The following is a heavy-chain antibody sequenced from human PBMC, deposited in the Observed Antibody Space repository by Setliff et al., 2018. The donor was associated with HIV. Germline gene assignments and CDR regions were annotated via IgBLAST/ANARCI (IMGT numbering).Heavy chain of an antibody. V-gene: IGHV4-4*08. J-gene: IGHJ6*03. CDR1: GGSIRSFF. CDR3: ARGLVVVTDSDYDTNYYYYYYMDV. CDR2: IYTSGST. Sequence: SETLSLTCTVSGGSIRSFFWSWTRQPPGKGLEWIGHIYTSGSTNYNPSLKSRVTISRDTSKNQFSLKLSSVTAADTAVYYCARGLVVVTDSDYDTNYYYYYYMDVWGKGTTVTVSS. D-gene: IGHD5-12*01.